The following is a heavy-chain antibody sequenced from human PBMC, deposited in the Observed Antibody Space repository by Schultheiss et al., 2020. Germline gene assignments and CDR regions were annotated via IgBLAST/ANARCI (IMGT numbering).Heavy chain of an antibody. CDR1: GFTFSSYW. CDR3: ASSALITMVRGVIDFDY. D-gene: IGHD3-10*01. J-gene: IGHJ4*02. V-gene: IGHV3-7*01. CDR2: IKQDGSEK. Sequence: GGSLRLSCAASGFTFSSYWMSWVRQAPGKGLEWVANIKQDGSEKYYVDSVKGRFTISRDNAKNSLYLQMNSLRAEDTAVYYCASSALITMVRGVIDFDYWGQGTLVTVYS.